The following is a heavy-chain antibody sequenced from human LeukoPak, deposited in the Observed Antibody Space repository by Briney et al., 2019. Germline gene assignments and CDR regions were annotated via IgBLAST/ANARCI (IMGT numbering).Heavy chain of an antibody. D-gene: IGHD3-9*01. V-gene: IGHV4-38-2*01. CDR1: GYSISSGYY. J-gene: IGHJ4*02. CDR3: AGPGYHFDY. Sequence: SETLSLTCAVSGYSISSGYYWGWIRQPPGKGLEWIGSIYHSGSTYYNPSLKSRVTISVDTPKNQFSLKLSSVTAADTAVYYCAGPGYHFDYWGQGTLVTVSS. CDR2: IYHSGST.